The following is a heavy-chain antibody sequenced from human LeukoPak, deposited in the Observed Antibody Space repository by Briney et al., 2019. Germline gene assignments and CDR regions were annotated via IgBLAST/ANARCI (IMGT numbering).Heavy chain of an antibody. CDR1: GGSISSGGYY. CDR3: ARARELLRRIDY. D-gene: IGHD1-26*01. CDR2: IYYSGST. J-gene: IGHJ4*02. Sequence: SQTLSLTCTVSGGSISSGGYYWSWIRQHPGKGLEWIGYIYYSGSTYYNPSLKSRVTISVDTSKNQFSLKLSSVTAADTAVYYCARARELLRRIDYWGQGTLVTVSS. V-gene: IGHV4-31*03.